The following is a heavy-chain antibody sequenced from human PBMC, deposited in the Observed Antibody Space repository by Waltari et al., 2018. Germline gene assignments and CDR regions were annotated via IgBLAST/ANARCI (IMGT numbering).Heavy chain of an antibody. J-gene: IGHJ4*02. Sequence: EVQLLESGGGLVQPGGSLRLPCAASGFTFSSYAMSWVRQAPGKGLEWVSAISGSGGSTYYADSVKGRFTISRDNSQNTLYLQMNSLRAEDTAVYYCAKDVDCSGGSCYSRDFDYWGQGTLVTVSS. CDR2: ISGSGGST. V-gene: IGHV3-23*01. D-gene: IGHD2-15*01. CDR3: AKDVDCSGGSCYSRDFDY. CDR1: GFTFSSYA.